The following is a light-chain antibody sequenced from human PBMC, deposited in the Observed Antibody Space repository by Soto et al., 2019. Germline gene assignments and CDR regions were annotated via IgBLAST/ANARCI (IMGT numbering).Light chain of an antibody. V-gene: IGKV1-39*01. CDR2: DAS. J-gene: IGKJ5*01. CDR3: QQSYRTPP. Sequence: DIQETQSTSSVSASVADRVIITCRASLTITSWVAWYQQVPGKAPKLLIYDASILQSGVPSRFSGSGSGTDYTLTISSLQPEDFATYYCQQSYRTPPFGQGTRLEI. CDR1: LTITSW.